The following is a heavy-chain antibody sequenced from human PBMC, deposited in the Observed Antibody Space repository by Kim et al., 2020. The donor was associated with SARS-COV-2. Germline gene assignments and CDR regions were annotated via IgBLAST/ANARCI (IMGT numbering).Heavy chain of an antibody. D-gene: IGHD3-22*01. Sequence: GGSLRLSCAASGFTFDDYGMSWVRQAPGKGLEWVSGINWNGGSTGYADSVKGRFTISRDNAKNSLYLQMNSLRAEDTALYYCARDQRSYDSSGYYRGNWFDPWGQGTLVTVSS. J-gene: IGHJ5*02. CDR3: ARDQRSYDSSGYYRGNWFDP. CDR2: INWNGGST. CDR1: GFTFDDYG. V-gene: IGHV3-20*04.